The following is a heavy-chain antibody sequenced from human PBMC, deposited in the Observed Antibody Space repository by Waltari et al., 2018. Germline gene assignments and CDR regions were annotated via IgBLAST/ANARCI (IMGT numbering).Heavy chain of an antibody. CDR3: ASRIAAAGWYFDL. V-gene: IGHV4-34*01. J-gene: IGHJ2*01. CDR2: INHSGST. D-gene: IGHD6-13*01. Sequence: WSLIRQPPGKGLEWIGEINHSGSTNYNPSLKSRVTISVDTSKNQFSLKLSSVTAADTAVYYCASRIAAAGWYFDLWGRGTLVTVSS.